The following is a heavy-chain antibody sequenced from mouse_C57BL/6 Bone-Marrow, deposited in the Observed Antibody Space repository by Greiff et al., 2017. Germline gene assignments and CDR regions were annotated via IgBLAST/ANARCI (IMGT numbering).Heavy chain of an antibody. J-gene: IGHJ4*01. V-gene: IGHV1-9*01. CDR2: ILPGSGST. Sequence: VQLQQSGAELMKPGASVKLSCKATGYTFAGYWIEWVKQRPGHGLEWIGEILPGSGSTNYNEKFKGKATFTADTSSNTAYMQLSSLTTEDSAIYYCARLYYDYGRDYYAMDYWGQGTSVTVSS. CDR1: GYTFAGYW. CDR3: ARLYYDYGRDYYAMDY. D-gene: IGHD2-4*01.